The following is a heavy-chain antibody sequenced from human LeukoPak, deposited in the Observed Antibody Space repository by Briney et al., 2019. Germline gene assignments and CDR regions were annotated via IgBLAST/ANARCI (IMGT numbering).Heavy chain of an antibody. CDR2: IYYSGST. J-gene: IGHJ4*02. CDR1: GGSISSYY. CDR3: ARAPLGIGPFDY. V-gene: IGHV4-59*01. D-gene: IGHD7-27*01. Sequence: SETLSLTCSVSGGSISSYYWSWIRQPPGKGLEWIGYIYYSGSTNYNPSLKSRVTISVDTSKNQFSLKLSSVTAADTAVYYCARAPLGIGPFDYWGQGTLVTVSS.